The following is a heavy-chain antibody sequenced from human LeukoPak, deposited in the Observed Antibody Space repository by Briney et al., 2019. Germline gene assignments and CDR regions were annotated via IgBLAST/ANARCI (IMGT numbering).Heavy chain of an antibody. CDR3: ARVSSGNDAFDI. CDR2: IYYSGST. D-gene: IGHD4-23*01. CDR1: GGSISSSSYY. V-gene: IGHV4-39*07. Sequence: PSETLSLTCTVSGGSISSSSYYWGWIRQPPGKGLEWIGSIYYSGSTYYNPSLKSRVTISVDTSKNQFSLKLSSVTAADTAVHYCARVSSGNDAFDIWGQGTMVTVSS. J-gene: IGHJ3*02.